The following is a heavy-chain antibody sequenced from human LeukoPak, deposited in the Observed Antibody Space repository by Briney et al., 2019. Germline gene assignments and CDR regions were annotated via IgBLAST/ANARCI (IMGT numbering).Heavy chain of an antibody. Sequence: SETLSLTCTVSGGSISSYYWSWIRQPPGKGLEWGGYIYYSGRTNYNPSLKSRVIISVDTSKNQFSLQLSPVIAADTAVYYCARVGVDYSGNVIKYYFDYWGQGTLVTVSS. CDR3: ARVGVDYSGNVIKYYFDY. V-gene: IGHV4-59*01. D-gene: IGHD4-23*01. CDR2: IYYSGRT. J-gene: IGHJ4*02. CDR1: GGSISSYY.